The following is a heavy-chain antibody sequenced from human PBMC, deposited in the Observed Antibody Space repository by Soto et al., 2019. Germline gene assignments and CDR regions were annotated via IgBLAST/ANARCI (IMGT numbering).Heavy chain of an antibody. CDR3: ARRAPGITRILVKGGAFDI. CDR1: GGTFSSYA. Sequence: QVQLVQSGAEVKKPGSSVKVSCKASGGTFSSYAISWVRQAPGQGLEWMGGIIPIFGTANYAQKFQGRVTITADESMSXAXKELSSLRSEDTAVYYCARRAPGITRILVKGGAFDIWGQGTMVTVSS. D-gene: IGHD3-22*01. CDR2: IIPIFGTA. J-gene: IGHJ3*02. V-gene: IGHV1-69*12.